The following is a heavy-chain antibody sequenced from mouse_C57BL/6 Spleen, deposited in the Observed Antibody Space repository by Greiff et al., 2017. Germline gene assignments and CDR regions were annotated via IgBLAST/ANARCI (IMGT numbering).Heavy chain of an antibody. CDR3: ARGLPWYFDV. CDR2: IWSGGST. J-gene: IGHJ1*03. V-gene: IGHV2-2*01. D-gene: IGHD3-1*01. Sequence: VQVVESGPGLVQPSQSLSITCTVSGFSLTSYGVHWVRQSPGKGLEWLGVIWSGGSTDYNAAFISRLSISKDNSKSQVFFKMNSLQADDTAIYYCARGLPWYFDVWGTGTTVTVSS. CDR1: GFSLTSYG.